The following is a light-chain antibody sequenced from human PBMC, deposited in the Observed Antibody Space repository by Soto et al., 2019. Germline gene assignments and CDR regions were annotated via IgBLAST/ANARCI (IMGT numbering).Light chain of an antibody. Sequence: EVVRTQSPATLSVSPGERATLSCRASQSVDNRLAWYQHTPGQAPRLLIYGASNRATGVPAKFSGSGSGTEFTLTITSLQSEDFALYYCQQYGDWPRTFGQGTKVAI. V-gene: IGKV3-15*01. CDR2: GAS. CDR3: QQYGDWPRT. CDR1: QSVDNR. J-gene: IGKJ1*01.